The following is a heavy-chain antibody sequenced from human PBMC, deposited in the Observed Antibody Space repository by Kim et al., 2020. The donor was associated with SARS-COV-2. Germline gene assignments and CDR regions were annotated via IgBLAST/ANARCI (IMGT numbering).Heavy chain of an antibody. J-gene: IGHJ1*01. Sequence: SATLSLTCSVSGGSISSYYWSWIRQPPGKGLEWIGYIYYSGSTNYNPSLKSRVTISVDTSKNQFSLKLSSVTAADTAVYYCSSHRVDHEYFHHWGQDTL. CDR3: SSHRVDHEYFHH. V-gene: IGHV4-59*13. CDR1: GGSISSYY. CDR2: IYYSGST. D-gene: IGHD2-15*01.